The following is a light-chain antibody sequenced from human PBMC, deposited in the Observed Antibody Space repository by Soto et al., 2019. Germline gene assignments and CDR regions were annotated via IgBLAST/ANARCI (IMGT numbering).Light chain of an antibody. CDR1: SSDIGAYNY. CDR3: SSHGGANNFYV. V-gene: IGLV2-8*01. CDR2: EVT. J-gene: IGLJ1*01. Sequence: QSALTQPPSASGSPGQSVTISCTGTSSDIGAYNYVSWYQQHPGKVPKLIIYEVTKRPSGVPDRFSASKSGNTASLTVSGLQAEDEADYYCSSHGGANNFYVFGTGTKATVL.